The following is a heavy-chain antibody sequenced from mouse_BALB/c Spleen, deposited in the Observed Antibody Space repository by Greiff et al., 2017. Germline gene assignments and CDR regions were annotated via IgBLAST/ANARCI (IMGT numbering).Heavy chain of an antibody. CDR2: ISNGGGST. CDR1: GFTFSSYT. J-gene: IGHJ2*01. D-gene: IGHD1-1*01. Sequence: VQLKESGGGLVQPGGSLKLSCAASGFTFSSYTMSWVRQTPEKRLEWVAYISNGGGSTYYPDTVKGRFTISRDNAKNTLYLQMSGLKSEDTAMYYCARHEDYGYYFDYWGQGTTLTVSS. V-gene: IGHV5-12-2*01. CDR3: ARHEDYGYYFDY.